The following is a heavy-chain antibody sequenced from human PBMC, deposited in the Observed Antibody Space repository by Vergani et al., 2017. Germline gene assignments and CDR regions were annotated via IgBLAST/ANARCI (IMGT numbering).Heavy chain of an antibody. D-gene: IGHD3-16*01. Sequence: QVQLQESGPGLVKPSETLSLPCTVSGGSISSYYWSWIRQPPGKGLEWIGYIYYSGSPNYNPSLKSRVTISVDTSKNHFSLKLTSVTAADTAVYYCARFSGFEIDYWGQGTLVTVSS. J-gene: IGHJ4*02. V-gene: IGHV4-59*01. CDR2: IYYSGSP. CDR3: ARFSGFEIDY. CDR1: GGSISSYY.